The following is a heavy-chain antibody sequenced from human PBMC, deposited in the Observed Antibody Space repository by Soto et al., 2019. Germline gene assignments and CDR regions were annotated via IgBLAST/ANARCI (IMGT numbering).Heavy chain of an antibody. V-gene: IGHV1-24*01. CDR2: FDPEDGET. CDR3: ATDGYYDSSGYRNNYGMDV. D-gene: IGHD3-22*01. Sequence: ASVKVSCKVSGYTLTELSMHWVRQAPGKGLEWMGGFDPEDGETIYAQKFQGRVTMTEDTSTDTAYMELSSLRSEDTAVYYCATDGYYDSSGYRNNYGMDVWGQGTTVTVSS. J-gene: IGHJ6*02. CDR1: GYTLTELS.